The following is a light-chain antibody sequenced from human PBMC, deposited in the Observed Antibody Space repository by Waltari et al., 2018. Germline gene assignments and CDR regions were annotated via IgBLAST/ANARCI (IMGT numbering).Light chain of an antibody. V-gene: IGLV2-14*03. CDR2: DVS. Sequence: QSALTQPASVSGSPGQSITISCTGTSSDVGGYNYVSWYQQHPGKAPKLMIYDVSNRPSWVSNRFSGSNSGNTASLTISGLQAEDEADYYCSSYTSSSTLVVFGGGTKLTVL. CDR1: SSDVGGYNY. CDR3: SSYTSSSTLVV. J-gene: IGLJ2*01.